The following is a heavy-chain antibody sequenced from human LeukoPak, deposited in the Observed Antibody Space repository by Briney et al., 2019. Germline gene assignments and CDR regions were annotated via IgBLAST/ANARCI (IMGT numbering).Heavy chain of an antibody. Sequence: GGSLRLSCAASGFTFSSYAMSWVRQAPGKGLEWVSAISDSGGSTYSADSVEGRFTISRDNSKNTLYLQMNSLRAEDTAVYYCASQPPWRGSGSYSLFDYWGQGTLVTVSS. CDR1: GFTFSSYA. D-gene: IGHD3-10*01. CDR3: ASQPPWRGSGSYSLFDY. CDR2: ISDSGGST. V-gene: IGHV3-23*01. J-gene: IGHJ4*02.